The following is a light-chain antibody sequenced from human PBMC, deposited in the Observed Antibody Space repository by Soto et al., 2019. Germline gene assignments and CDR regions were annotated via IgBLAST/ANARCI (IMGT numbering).Light chain of an antibody. J-gene: IGLJ1*01. V-gene: IGLV2-14*01. Sequence: QSVLTQPASVSGSPGQSITISCTGTSSDGGGYNYVSWYQQHPGKAPKLMIYDVSNRPSGVSNRFSGSKSGNTASLTISGLQAEDEADYYCSSYTSSSTQVFGSGTKVTV. CDR3: SSYTSSSTQV. CDR1: SSDGGGYNY. CDR2: DVS.